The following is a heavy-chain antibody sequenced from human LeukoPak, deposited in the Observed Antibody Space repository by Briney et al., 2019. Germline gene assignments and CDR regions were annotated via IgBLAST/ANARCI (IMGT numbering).Heavy chain of an antibody. Sequence: PGGSLRLSCAASGFSFSYSEMTWVRQAPGKGLEWVAYISISGSTTYYADSVKGRFTISRDGAKSTLYLQMKSLRDEDTAVYFCATDSWALHYYDTGSYSEHRGQGTQVTVSS. CDR3: ATDSWALHYYDTGSYSEH. CDR2: ISISGSTT. J-gene: IGHJ1*01. D-gene: IGHD3-22*01. V-gene: IGHV3-48*03. CDR1: GFSFSYSE.